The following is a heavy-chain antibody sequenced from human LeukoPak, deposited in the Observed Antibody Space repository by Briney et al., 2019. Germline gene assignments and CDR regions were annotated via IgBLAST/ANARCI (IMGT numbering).Heavy chain of an antibody. CDR2: IYYSGST. Sequence: PSETLSLTCTVSGGSISSYYWSWIRQPPGKGLEWIGYIYYSGSTNYNPSLKSRVTISVDTSKNQFSLKLSSVTAADTAVYYCASVSDYDFWSPNYYYYMDVWGKGTTVTVSS. CDR1: GGSISSYY. J-gene: IGHJ6*03. CDR3: ASVSDYDFWSPNYYYYMDV. D-gene: IGHD3-3*01. V-gene: IGHV4-59*01.